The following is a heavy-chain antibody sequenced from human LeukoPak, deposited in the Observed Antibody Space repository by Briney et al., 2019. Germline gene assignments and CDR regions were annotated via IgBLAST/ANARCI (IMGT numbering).Heavy chain of an antibody. J-gene: IGHJ4*02. CDR3: AIASGNYFPDY. Sequence: ASVKVSCKASGYTFIGCYMHWVRQAPGQGLEWMGRINPKSGGTNYAQKFQDRVTMTRDTSINTAYMELSSLRSDDTAVYYCAIASGNYFPDYWGQGTLVIVSS. CDR2: INPKSGGT. D-gene: IGHD1-26*01. CDR1: GYTFIGCY. V-gene: IGHV1-2*06.